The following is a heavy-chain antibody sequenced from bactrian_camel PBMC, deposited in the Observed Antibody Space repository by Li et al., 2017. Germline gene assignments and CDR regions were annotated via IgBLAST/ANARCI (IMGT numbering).Heavy chain of an antibody. Sequence: QLVESGGGSVEAGGSLTLSCTYFGYSYRKYCMGWFRQGKGKEREGVVEREGVAAIDSDGVTSVPDSMKGRFTISKDNAKNTLYLQMNGLKPEDTAMYYCAARTTCRGPFWMDNEYPYWGQGTQVTVS. CDR2: IDSDGVT. D-gene: IGHD5*01. V-gene: IGHV3S26*01. J-gene: IGHJ4*01. CDR3: AARTTCRGPFWMDNEYPY. CDR1: GYSYRKYC.